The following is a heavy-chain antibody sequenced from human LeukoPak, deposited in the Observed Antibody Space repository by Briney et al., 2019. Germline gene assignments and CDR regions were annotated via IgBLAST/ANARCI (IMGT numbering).Heavy chain of an antibody. CDR2: ISYDASDE. V-gene: IGHV3-30*18. Sequence: RPGGSLRLSCVTSGFTFSNYGFHWVRQAPGKGLESVAVISYDASDEYYTDSVKGRFTISRDNSKNTLYLEMNSLRAEDTAVYFCAKDLSVADWGLGTLVTVSS. CDR1: GFTFSNYG. J-gene: IGHJ4*02. CDR3: AKDLSVAD.